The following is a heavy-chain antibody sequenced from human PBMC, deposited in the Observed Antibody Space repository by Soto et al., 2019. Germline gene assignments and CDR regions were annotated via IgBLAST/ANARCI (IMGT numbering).Heavy chain of an antibody. Sequence: GPTLVNPTETLTLPCTFSGFSLTTSGVTVGWIRQPPGKALEWLALIYLNNDQRYSPSLKSRLTITKDTSRNQVVLTMTNMDPVDTATYFCAHSSGRKGAFDYWGQGTLVTVSS. CDR2: IYLNNDQ. CDR3: AHSSGRKGAFDY. CDR1: GFSLTTSGVT. V-gene: IGHV2-5*01. D-gene: IGHD1-1*01. J-gene: IGHJ4*02.